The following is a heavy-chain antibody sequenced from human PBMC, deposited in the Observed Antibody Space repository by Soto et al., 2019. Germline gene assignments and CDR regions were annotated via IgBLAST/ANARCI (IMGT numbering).Heavy chain of an antibody. D-gene: IGHD3-9*01. CDR2: IKSETDGGTA. J-gene: IGHJ4*02. CDR1: GFNLSHPW. Sequence: GGSLRLSCAASGFNLSHPWMTWVRQAAGKGLEWVGRIKSETDGGTADYAAPVKGRITISRDDSKNTVYLQMNSLKAEDTAVYYCTTGIYYDLLTGYHDVAYWGQGTLVTVSS. CDR3: TTGIYYDLLTGYHDVAY. V-gene: IGHV3-15*01.